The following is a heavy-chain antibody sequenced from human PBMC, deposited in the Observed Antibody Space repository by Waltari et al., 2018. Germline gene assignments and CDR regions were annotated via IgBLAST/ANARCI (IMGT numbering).Heavy chain of an antibody. D-gene: IGHD1-1*01. Sequence: EVQLVESGGGLVQPGESLTLSCTASGFTFSDAWMSWVRQAPGKGRGGGANIKVNGGVKNYVGSVKGRFTIFRDNAKNSLYLQMNSLRAEDTGVYYCARDFSYGRTDYWGQGALVTVSS. CDR2: IKVNGGVK. CDR3: ARDFSYGRTDY. V-gene: IGHV3-7*01. CDR1: GFTFSDAW. J-gene: IGHJ4*02.